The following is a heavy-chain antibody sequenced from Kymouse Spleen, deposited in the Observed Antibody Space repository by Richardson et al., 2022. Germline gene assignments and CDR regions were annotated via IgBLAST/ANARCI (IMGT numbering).Heavy chain of an antibody. J-gene: IGHJ5*02. CDR1: GGSVSSGSYY. V-gene: IGHV4-61*01. D-gene: IGHD3-10*01. CDR3: ARQGHGTMVRGVIDWFDP. CDR2: IYYSGST. Sequence: QVQLQESGPGLVKPSETLSLTCTVSGGSVSSGSYYWSWIRQPPGKGLEWIGYIYYSGSTNYNPSLKSRVTISVDTSKNQFSLKLSSVTAADTAVYYCARQGHGTMVRGVIDWFDPWGQGTLVTVSS.